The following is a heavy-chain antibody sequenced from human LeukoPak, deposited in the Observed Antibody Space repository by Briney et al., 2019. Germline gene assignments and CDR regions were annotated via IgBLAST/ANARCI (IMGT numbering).Heavy chain of an antibody. J-gene: IGHJ1*01. CDR1: GFTFSSYG. D-gene: IGHD3-3*01. V-gene: IGHV3-33*05. CDR3: ARDTADYDFWSGYPAGAEYFQH. Sequence: GGSLRLSCAASGFTFSSYGMHWVRQAPGKGLEWVAVISYDGSNKYYADSVKGRFTISRDNAKNSLYLQMNSLRAEDTAVYYCARDTADYDFWSGYPAGAEYFQHWGQGTLVTVSS. CDR2: ISYDGSNK.